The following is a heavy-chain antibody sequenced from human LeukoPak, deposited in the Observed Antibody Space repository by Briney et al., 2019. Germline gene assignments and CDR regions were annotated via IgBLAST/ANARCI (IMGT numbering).Heavy chain of an antibody. Sequence: ASVKVSCKVSGHTLTELSMHWVRQAPGKGPEWMGGFDPEDGETIYAQKFQGRVTMTEDTSTDTAYMELSSLRSEDTAVYYCATVTPGENYYDSSGYRGAGSFDYWGQGTLVTVSS. CDR3: ATVTPGENYYDSSGYRGAGSFDY. D-gene: IGHD3-22*01. V-gene: IGHV1-24*01. CDR1: GHTLTELS. J-gene: IGHJ4*02. CDR2: FDPEDGET.